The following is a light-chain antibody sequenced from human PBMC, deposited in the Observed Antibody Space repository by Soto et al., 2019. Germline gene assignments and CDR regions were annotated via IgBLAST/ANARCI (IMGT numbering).Light chain of an antibody. V-gene: IGLV2-14*01. Sequence: QSALTQPASVSASPGQSISISCTGTSSDIGSYNYVSWYQQHPGKAPKLIIFEVSSRPSGVSLRFSGSKSGNTASLTISGLQAEDEADYYCSSYTTNLSLVFGGGTKVTVL. CDR2: EVS. J-gene: IGLJ3*02. CDR3: SSYTTNLSLV. CDR1: SSDIGSYNY.